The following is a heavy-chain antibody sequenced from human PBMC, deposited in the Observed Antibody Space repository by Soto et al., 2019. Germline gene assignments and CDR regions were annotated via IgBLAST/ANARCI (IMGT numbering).Heavy chain of an antibody. CDR1: GGTFSSYT. J-gene: IGHJ4*02. CDR2: IIPILGIA. Sequence: SVKVSCKASGGTFSSYTISWVLQAPGQGLEWMGRIIPILGIANYAQKFQGRVTISADKSTNTAYMELSSLRSDDTAVYYCATSFGSGYRAFDYWGQGVLVPVSS. D-gene: IGHD3-10*01. V-gene: IGHV1-69*02. CDR3: ATSFGSGYRAFDY.